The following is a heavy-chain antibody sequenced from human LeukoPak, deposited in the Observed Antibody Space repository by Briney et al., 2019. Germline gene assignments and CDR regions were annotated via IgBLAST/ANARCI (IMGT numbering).Heavy chain of an antibody. Sequence: SETLSLTCTVSGGSISSGSYYWSWIRQPAGKGLEWIGRIYTSGSTNYNPSLKSLVTISVDPSKNQFSLKLSSVTAADTAVYYCARDSVGAPLFWGQGTLVTVSS. CDR1: GGSISSGSYY. V-gene: IGHV4-61*02. J-gene: IGHJ4*02. CDR3: ARDSVGAPLF. D-gene: IGHD1-26*01. CDR2: IYTSGST.